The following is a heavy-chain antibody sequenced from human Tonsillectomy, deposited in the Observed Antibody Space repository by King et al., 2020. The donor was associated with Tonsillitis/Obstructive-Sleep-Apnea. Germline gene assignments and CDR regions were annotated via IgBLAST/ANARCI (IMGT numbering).Heavy chain of an antibody. J-gene: IGHJ4*02. CDR3: ARGAPTVVAPFDY. Sequence: VQLVESGGGVVQPGRSLRLSCAASGFTFSSYGMHWVRQAPGKGLEWVAVIWYDGSNKYYADSVKGRFTISRDNSKNTLYLKMNSLRAEDTAVYYCARGAPTVVAPFDYWGQGTLVSVSS. D-gene: IGHD4-23*01. V-gene: IGHV3-33*01. CDR1: GFTFSSYG. CDR2: IWYDGSNK.